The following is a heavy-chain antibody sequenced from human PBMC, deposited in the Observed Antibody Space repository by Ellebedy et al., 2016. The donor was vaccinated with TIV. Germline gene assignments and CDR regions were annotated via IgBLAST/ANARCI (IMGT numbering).Heavy chain of an antibody. V-gene: IGHV1-69*04. CDR3: ARDMVRGVIGYDWFNP. J-gene: IGHJ5*02. D-gene: IGHD3-10*01. CDR2: IIPILGIA. CDR1: GGTFSSYA. Sequence: SVKVSCXASGGTFSSYAISWVRQAPGQGLEWMGRIIPILGIANYAQKFQGRVTITADKSTSTAYMELRSLRSDDTAVYYCARDMVRGVIGYDWFNPWGQGTLVTVSS.